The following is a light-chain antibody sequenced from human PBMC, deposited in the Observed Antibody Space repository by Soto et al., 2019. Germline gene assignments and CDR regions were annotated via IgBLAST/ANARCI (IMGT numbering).Light chain of an antibody. CDR2: DAS. CDR1: QSVSNS. CDR3: QQRSNWPPT. J-gene: IGKJ5*01. Sequence: ELTQSPATLSLSPGERATLSCRASQSVSNSLAWYQQKPGQAPRLLIYDASNRATGIPARFSGSGSGTDLTITISSLEPEDFEVDYCQQRSNWPPTFGQGTRLEIK. V-gene: IGKV3-11*01.